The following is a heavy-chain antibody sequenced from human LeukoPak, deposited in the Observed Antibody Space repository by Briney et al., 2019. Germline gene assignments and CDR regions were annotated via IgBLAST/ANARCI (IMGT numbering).Heavy chain of an antibody. J-gene: IGHJ3*02. CDR3: AREGGSGSYYNGDDAFDI. CDR2: IIPIFGTA. CDR1: GGTFSSYA. D-gene: IGHD3-10*01. V-gene: IGHV1-69*06. Sequence: ASVKVSCKASGGTFSSYAISWVRQAPGQGLEWMGGIIPIFGTANYAQKFQGRVTITADKSTSTAYMELSSLRSEDTAVYYCAREGGSGSYYNGDDAFDIWGQGTMVTVSS.